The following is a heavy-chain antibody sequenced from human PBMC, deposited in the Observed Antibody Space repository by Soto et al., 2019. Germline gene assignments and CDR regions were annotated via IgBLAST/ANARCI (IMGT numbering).Heavy chain of an antibody. CDR2: ISWNSGSI. V-gene: IGHV3-9*01. D-gene: IGHD3-9*01. Sequence: GGSLRLSCAASGFTFDDYAMHWVRQAPGKGLEWVSGISWNSGSIGYADSVKGRFTISRDNAKNSLYLQMNSLRAEDTALYYCAKDPYYDILTGYNWFDPWGQGTLVTVSS. J-gene: IGHJ5*02. CDR3: AKDPYYDILTGYNWFDP. CDR1: GFTFDDYA.